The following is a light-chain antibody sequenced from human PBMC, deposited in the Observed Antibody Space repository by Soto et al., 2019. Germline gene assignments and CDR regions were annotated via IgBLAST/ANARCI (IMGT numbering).Light chain of an antibody. J-gene: IGKJ3*01. Sequence: AIRMTQSPSSLSASTGDRVTITCRASQGISSYLAWYQQKPGKAPKLLIYAASTLQSGVPSRFSGSGSGTDFTLTISYLQSEDFATYYCQQYYSPFFTFGPGTKVDIK. CDR2: AAS. CDR3: QQYYSPFFT. CDR1: QGISSY. V-gene: IGKV1-8*01.